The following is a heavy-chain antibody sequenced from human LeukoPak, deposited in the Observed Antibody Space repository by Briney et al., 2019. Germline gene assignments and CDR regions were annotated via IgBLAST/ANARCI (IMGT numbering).Heavy chain of an antibody. V-gene: IGHV3-21*01. CDR1: GFTFSSYS. D-gene: IGHD3-9*01. J-gene: IGHJ4*02. Sequence: GGSLRLSCAASGFTFSSYSMNWVRQAPGKGLEWVSSISSSSSYVYYADSVKGRFTISRDNAKNSLYLQMNSLRAEDTAVYYCTRECVGDDILTGYYYYFDYWGQGTLVTVSS. CDR2: ISSSSSYV. CDR3: TRECVGDDILTGYYYYFDY.